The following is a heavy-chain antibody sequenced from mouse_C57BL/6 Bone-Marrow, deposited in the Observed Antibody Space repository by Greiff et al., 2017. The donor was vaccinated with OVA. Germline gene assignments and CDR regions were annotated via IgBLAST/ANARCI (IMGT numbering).Heavy chain of an antibody. CDR2: IDPSDSYT. V-gene: IGHV1-69*01. J-gene: IGHJ4*01. D-gene: IGHD1-1*01. CDR3: ARDYGAMDY. CDR1: GYTFTSYW. Sequence: VQLQQPGAELVMPGASVKLSCKASGYTFTSYWMHWVKQRPGQGLEWIGEIDPSDSYTNYNQKFKGKSTLTVDKSSSTAYMQLSSLTSEDSAVYYCARDYGAMDYWGQGTSVTVSS.